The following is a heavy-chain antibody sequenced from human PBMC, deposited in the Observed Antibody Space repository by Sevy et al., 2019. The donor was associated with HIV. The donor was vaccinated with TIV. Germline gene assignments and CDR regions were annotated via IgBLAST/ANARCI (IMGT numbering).Heavy chain of an antibody. D-gene: IGHD1-20*01. Sequence: SQTLSLTCAISGDTVSSDSAAWNWIRQSPARGLEWLGRTYYRSTLHKDYATSLNSRMTINPDTSKNQFSLQLNSVTPEDTAVYYCERDHNFVLDYWGQGVLVTVSS. V-gene: IGHV6-1*01. CDR1: GDTVSSDSAA. J-gene: IGHJ4*02. CDR2: TYYRSTLHK. CDR3: ERDHNFVLDY.